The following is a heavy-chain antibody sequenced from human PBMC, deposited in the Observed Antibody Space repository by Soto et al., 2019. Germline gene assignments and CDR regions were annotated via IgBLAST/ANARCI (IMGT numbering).Heavy chain of an antibody. Sequence: EVQLLESGGGLVQPGGSLRLSCAASGFTFSSYTMSWVRQAPGKGLEWVSGISATGGSTYYADSVKGRFTFSRDNSKNTLYLQMNSLRAEDTAVYYCAKGFIRDCGGDCTVDTWGQGTLFTVSS. CDR1: GFTFSSYT. CDR3: AKGFIRDCGGDCTVDT. J-gene: IGHJ5*02. CDR2: ISATGGST. V-gene: IGHV3-23*01. D-gene: IGHD2-21*02.